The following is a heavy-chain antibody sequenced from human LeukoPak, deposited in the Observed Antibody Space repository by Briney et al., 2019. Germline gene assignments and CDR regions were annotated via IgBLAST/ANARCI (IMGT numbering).Heavy chain of an antibody. V-gene: IGHV3-7*01. CDR1: GFSFSAYW. Sequence: GGSLRLSCAASGFSFSAYWMTWVRQAPGTGLEWVANINPAGSETYYVDPVKGRFSISRDNAKNLVYLQMNSLRAEDTAVYHCARFGYVAAVDVWGQGTLVTVAS. CDR2: INPAGSET. D-gene: IGHD2-15*01. CDR3: ARFGYVAAVDV. J-gene: IGHJ4*02.